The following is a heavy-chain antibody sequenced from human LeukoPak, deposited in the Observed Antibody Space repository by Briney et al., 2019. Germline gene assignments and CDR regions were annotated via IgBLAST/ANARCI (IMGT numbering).Heavy chain of an antibody. D-gene: IGHD3-10*01. CDR3: AKGSEWFGELAPDYFDY. Sequence: PGGSLRLSCAASGFTFSSYGMHWVRQAPGKGLEWVAFIRYDGSNKYYADSVKGRFTISRDNSKNTLYLQMNSLRAEDTAVYYCAKGSEWFGELAPDYFDYWGQGTLVTVSS. CDR2: IRYDGSNK. CDR1: GFTFSSYG. V-gene: IGHV3-30*02. J-gene: IGHJ4*02.